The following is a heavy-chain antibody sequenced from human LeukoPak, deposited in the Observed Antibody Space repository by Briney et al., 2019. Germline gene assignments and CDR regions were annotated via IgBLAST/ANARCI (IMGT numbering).Heavy chain of an antibody. CDR1: GFTFNGHY. Sequence: GGSLRLSCAASGFTFNGHYMTWIRQAPGKGLEWVSYIDPSGSATSYADSVKGRFSMSRDNTMNSLYLQMNSLRADDTAVYYCARGHYGLDSWGQGTLVTASS. V-gene: IGHV3-11*01. D-gene: IGHD4-17*01. CDR3: ARGHYGLDS. CDR2: IDPSGSAT. J-gene: IGHJ4*02.